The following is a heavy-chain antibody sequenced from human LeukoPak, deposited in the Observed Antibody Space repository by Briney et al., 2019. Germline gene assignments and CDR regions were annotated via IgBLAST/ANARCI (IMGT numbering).Heavy chain of an antibody. Sequence: PGGSLRLSCAASGFTFSSYGMHWVRQAPGKGLEWVAVIWYDGSNKYYADSVKGRFTISRDNSKNTLYLQMNSLRAEDTAVYSXXXGALXXAGIDYWGQGTLVTVS. V-gene: IGHV3-33*01. D-gene: IGHD6-19*01. CDR2: IWYDGSNK. CDR3: XXGALXXAGIDY. CDR1: GFTFSSYG. J-gene: IGHJ4*02.